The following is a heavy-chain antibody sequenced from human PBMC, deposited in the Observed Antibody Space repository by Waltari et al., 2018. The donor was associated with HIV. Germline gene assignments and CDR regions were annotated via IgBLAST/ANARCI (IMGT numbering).Heavy chain of an antibody. CDR2: ISSSSNFI. J-gene: IGHJ5*02. D-gene: IGHD1-26*01. CDR3: ARDGGSPPNRWFDP. Sequence: EVHLVESGGGLVKRGGSLRLSCAASGFSFRSHSRNWVRQAPGKGLEWVSSISSSSNFIYYADSVKGRFTISRDNAKNSLYLQMNSLRAEDTAVYYCARDGGSPPNRWFDPWGQGTLVTVSS. V-gene: IGHV3-21*01. CDR1: GFSFRSHS.